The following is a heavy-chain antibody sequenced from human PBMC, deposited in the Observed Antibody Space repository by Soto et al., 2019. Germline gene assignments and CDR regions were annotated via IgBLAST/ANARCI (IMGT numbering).Heavy chain of an antibody. CDR1: GYSFAGYW. V-gene: IGHV5-10-1*01. CDR3: ARQIYDSDTGPNFQYYFDS. Sequence: PVESLKISCNGSGYSFAGYWITWVRQKPWKGREWMGRIDPSDSQTYYSPSFRGHVTISATKSITTVFLQWSSLRASDTAMYYCARQIYDSDTGPNFQYYFDSWGQGTPVTVSS. D-gene: IGHD3-22*01. J-gene: IGHJ4*02. CDR2: IDPSDSQT.